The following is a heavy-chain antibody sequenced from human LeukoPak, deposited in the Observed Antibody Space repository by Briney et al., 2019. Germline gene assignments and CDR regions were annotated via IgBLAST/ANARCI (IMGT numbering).Heavy chain of an antibody. CDR3: ARERRVQLWLVY. CDR2: ISAYNGNT. V-gene: IGHV1-18*01. J-gene: IGHJ4*02. Sequence: GASVKVSCKASGYTFTSYGISWVRQAPGQGLEWMGWISAYNGNTNYAQKFQGRVTMTRDTSISTAYMELSRLRSDDTAVYYCARERRVQLWLVYWGQGTLVTVSS. D-gene: IGHD5-18*01. CDR1: GYTFTSYG.